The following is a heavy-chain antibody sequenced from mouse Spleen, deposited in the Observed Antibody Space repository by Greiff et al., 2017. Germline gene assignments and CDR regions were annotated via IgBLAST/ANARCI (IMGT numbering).Heavy chain of an antibody. J-gene: IGHJ1*01. D-gene: IGHD2-10*02. CDR2: IYPRDGST. CDR1: GYTFTSYD. CDR3: ARSKYGNYGYFDV. Sequence: VQLQQSGPELVKPGASVKLSCKASGYTFTSYDINWVKQRPGQGLEWIGWIYPRDGSTKYNEKFKGKATLTVDTSSSTAYMELHSLTSEDSAVYFCARSKYGNYGYFDVWGAGTTVTVSS. V-gene: IGHV1-85*01.